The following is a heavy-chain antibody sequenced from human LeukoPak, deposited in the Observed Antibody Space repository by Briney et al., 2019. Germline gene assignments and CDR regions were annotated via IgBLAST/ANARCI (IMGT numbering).Heavy chain of an antibody. CDR1: GDTFSSYA. Sequence: GSSVKVSCKASGDTFSSYAISWVRQAPGQGLEWMGRIIPSFGTANYAQKFQGRVTITADKSTSTAYMELSSLRSEDTAVYYCARDVASIAAVGTGYMDVWGKGTTVTVSS. D-gene: IGHD6-13*01. CDR2: IIPSFGTA. V-gene: IGHV1-69*06. J-gene: IGHJ6*03. CDR3: ARDVASIAAVGTGYMDV.